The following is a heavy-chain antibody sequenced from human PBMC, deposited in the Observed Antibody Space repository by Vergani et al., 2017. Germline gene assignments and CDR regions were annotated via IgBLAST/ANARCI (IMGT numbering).Heavy chain of an antibody. V-gene: IGHV1-18*01. Sequence: QVQLVQSGAEVKKPGASVKVSCKASSYTFTSYGISWVRQAPGQGLEWMGWISAYNGNTNYAQKLQGRVTMTTDTSTSTAYMELRSLRSDDTAVYYCARVLHDCSSTSCYYYYGMDVWGQGTTVTVSS. CDR3: ARVLHDCSSTSCYYYYGMDV. J-gene: IGHJ6*02. CDR1: SYTFTSYG. CDR2: ISAYNGNT. D-gene: IGHD2-2*01.